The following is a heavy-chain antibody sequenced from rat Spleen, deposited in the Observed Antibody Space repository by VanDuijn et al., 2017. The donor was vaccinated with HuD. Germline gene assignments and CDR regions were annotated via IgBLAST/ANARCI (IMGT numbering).Heavy chain of an antibody. V-gene: IGHV2-4*01. D-gene: IGHD1-1*01. CDR2: IWGDGST. Sequence: QVQLKESGPGLVQPSQTLSLTCTVSGFSLTSNGVSWVRQPPGKGLEWMGGIWGDGSTEYNSGLKSRLSISRDTSKSQVYLKMNSLQTEDTATYYCARDPYYYSGLDYWGQGVMVTVSS. CDR3: ARDPYYYSGLDY. J-gene: IGHJ2*01. CDR1: GFSLTSNG.